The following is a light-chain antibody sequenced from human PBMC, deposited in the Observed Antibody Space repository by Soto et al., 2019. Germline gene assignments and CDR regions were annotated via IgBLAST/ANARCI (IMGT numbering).Light chain of an antibody. Sequence: DVQMTQSPSTLSASAGDRVTITCRASQSISDWLAWYQQKPGKAPKLLIYRASSLERWVPSRFSGNGSGTDFTFAISSLQPDDFATYYCQQYNTSPYSFGQGTKLEI. CDR3: QQYNTSPYS. CDR2: RAS. J-gene: IGKJ2*03. V-gene: IGKV1-5*03. CDR1: QSISDW.